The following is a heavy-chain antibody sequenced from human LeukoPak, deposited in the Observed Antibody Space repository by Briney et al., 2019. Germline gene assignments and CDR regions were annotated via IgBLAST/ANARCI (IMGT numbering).Heavy chain of an antibody. Sequence: PGGSLRLSCAASGFTFSNHAMNWVRQAPGKGLEWVALISYDANIGSNKYYADSVKGRFTISRDNSKNTLYLQMNSLRAEDTAVYYCARDGGYDFWSGYYQDYWGQGTLVTVSS. V-gene: IGHV3-30-3*01. CDR3: ARDGGYDFWSGYYQDY. J-gene: IGHJ4*02. CDR2: ISYDANIGSNK. D-gene: IGHD3-3*01. CDR1: GFTFSNHA.